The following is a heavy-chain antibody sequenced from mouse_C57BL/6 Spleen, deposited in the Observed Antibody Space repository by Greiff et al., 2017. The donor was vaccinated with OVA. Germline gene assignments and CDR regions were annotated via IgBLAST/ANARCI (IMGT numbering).Heavy chain of an antibody. CDR3: ARVDYYGSRDFDY. J-gene: IGHJ2*01. CDR1: GFTFSSYT. V-gene: IGHV5-9*01. D-gene: IGHD1-1*01. Sequence: EVKLMESGGGLVKPGGSLKLSCAASGFTFSSYTMSWVRQTPEKRLEWVATISGGGGNTYYPDSVKGRFTISRDNAKNTLYLQMSSLRSEDTALYYWARVDYYGSRDFDYWGQGTTLTVSS. CDR2: ISGGGGNT.